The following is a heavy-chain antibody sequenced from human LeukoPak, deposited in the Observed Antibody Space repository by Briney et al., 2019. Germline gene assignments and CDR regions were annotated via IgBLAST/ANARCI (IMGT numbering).Heavy chain of an antibody. CDR1: GVTLSSYA. J-gene: IGHJ4*02. Sequence: GGSLRLSCAASGVTLSSYAMRWVRQAPGKGLECVLSISGSGDNTYYADSVKGRFTISRDNSKNMVYLEMNSLRVEDTAIYYCAKGFSDSTFFYWGQGTQVTVSS. CDR3: AKGFSDSTFFY. CDR2: ISGSGDNT. D-gene: IGHD3-3*02. V-gene: IGHV3-23*01.